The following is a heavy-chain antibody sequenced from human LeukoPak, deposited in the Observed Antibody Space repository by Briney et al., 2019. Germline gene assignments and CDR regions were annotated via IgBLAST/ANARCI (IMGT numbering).Heavy chain of an antibody. Sequence: GASVKVSCKASGYTFTSYYMHWVRQAPGQGLEWMGIINPSGGSTSYAQKFQGRVTMTGDMSTSTVYMELSSLRSEDTAVYYCARDGYCSGGSCYSFDYWGQGTLVTVSS. V-gene: IGHV1-46*01. CDR2: INPSGGST. J-gene: IGHJ4*02. CDR3: ARDGYCSGGSCYSFDY. D-gene: IGHD2-15*01. CDR1: GYTFTSYY.